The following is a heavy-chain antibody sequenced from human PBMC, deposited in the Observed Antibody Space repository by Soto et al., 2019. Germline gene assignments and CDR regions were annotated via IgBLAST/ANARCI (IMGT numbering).Heavy chain of an antibody. J-gene: IGHJ6*02. V-gene: IGHV4-34*01. CDR1: GGSFSGYY. CDR3: ARDEKEMVNGYCTNGVCRSHYYYGMDV. Sequence: SETLSLTCAVYGGSFSGYYWSWIRQPPGKGLEWIGEINHSGSTNYNPSLKSRVTISVGTSKNQFSLKLSSVTAADTAVYYCARDEKEMVNGYCTNGVCRSHYYYGMDVWGQGTTVTVSS. CDR2: INHSGST. D-gene: IGHD2-8*01.